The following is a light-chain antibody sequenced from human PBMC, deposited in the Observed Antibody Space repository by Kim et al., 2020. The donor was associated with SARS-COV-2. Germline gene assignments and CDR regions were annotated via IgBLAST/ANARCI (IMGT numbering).Light chain of an antibody. V-gene: IGKV1-39*01. Sequence: LSASVGDRVTIPCLASQCVSINLNWYQQKPGKAPRLLIYAASSLQSGVPSRFSGSGSGTGFTLTISSLQPVDFAVYYCQQTFGTQYSFGRGTKLEIK. CDR1: QCVSIN. CDR2: AAS. CDR3: QQTFGTQYS. J-gene: IGKJ2*03.